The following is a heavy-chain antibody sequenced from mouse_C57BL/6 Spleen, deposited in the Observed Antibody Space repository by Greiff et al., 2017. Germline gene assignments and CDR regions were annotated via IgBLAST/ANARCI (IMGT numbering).Heavy chain of an antibody. CDR2: ISGGGGNT. Sequence: DVMLVESGGGLVKPGGSLKLSCAASGFTFSSYTMSWVRQTPEKRLEWVATISGGGGNTYYPDSVKGRFTISRDNAKNTLYLQMSSLRSEDTALYYCARPLRLYYAMDYWGQGTSVTVSS. V-gene: IGHV5-9*01. CDR3: ARPLRLYYAMDY. CDR1: GFTFSSYT. J-gene: IGHJ4*01. D-gene: IGHD2-12*01.